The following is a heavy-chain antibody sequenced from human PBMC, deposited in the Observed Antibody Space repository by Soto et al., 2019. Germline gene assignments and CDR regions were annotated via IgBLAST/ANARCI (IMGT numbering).Heavy chain of an antibody. CDR1: GFTFSSYA. CDR2: ISGSGGST. D-gene: IGHD6-19*01. V-gene: IGHV3-23*01. CDR3: ARVKAQILSSGWYGGDDI. J-gene: IGHJ3*02. Sequence: PGGSLRLSCAASGFTFSSYAMSWVRQAPGKGLEWVSAISGSGGSTYYADSVKGRFTISRDNSENTVYLQMNSLRAEDTAVYYCARVKAQILSSGWYGGDDIWGHGTMVTVSS.